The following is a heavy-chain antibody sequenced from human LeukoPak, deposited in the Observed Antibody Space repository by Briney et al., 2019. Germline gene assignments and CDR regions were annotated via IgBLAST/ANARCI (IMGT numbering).Heavy chain of an antibody. J-gene: IGHJ6*03. CDR3: ARDPGGYYYMDV. V-gene: IGHV4-59*01. Sequence: PSETLSLTCTVSGSSISSYYWSWIRQPPGKGLEWIGYIYYSGSTNYNPSLKSRVTISVDTSKNQFSLKLSSVTAADTAVYYCARDPGGYYYMDVWGKGTTVTVSS. D-gene: IGHD3-16*01. CDR2: IYYSGST. CDR1: GSSISSYY.